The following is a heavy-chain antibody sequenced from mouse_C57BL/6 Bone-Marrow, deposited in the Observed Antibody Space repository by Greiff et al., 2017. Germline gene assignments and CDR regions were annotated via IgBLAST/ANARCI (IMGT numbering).Heavy chain of an antibody. CDR1: GYTFTSYW. CDR2: IDPSDSYT. D-gene: IGHD1-1*01. Sequence: QVQLQQPGAELVRPGTSVKLSCKASGYTFTSYWMHWVKQRPGQGLEWIGVIDPSDSYTNYNQKFKGKATLTVDTSSSTAYMQLSSLTSEDSAVYYCAGGYYDGSRVAGFAYWGQGTLVTVSA. J-gene: IGHJ3*01. CDR3: AGGYYDGSRVAGFAY. V-gene: IGHV1-59*01.